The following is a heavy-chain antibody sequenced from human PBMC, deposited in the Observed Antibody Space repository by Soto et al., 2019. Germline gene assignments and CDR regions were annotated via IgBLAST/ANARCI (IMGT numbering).Heavy chain of an antibody. CDR2: INHSGST. CDR1: GGSFSGYY. J-gene: IGHJ5*02. CDR3: SRRAPEGFDP. Sequence: PSKTLSLTCAVYGGSFSGYYWSWIRQPPGKGLEWIGEINHSGSTNYNPSLKSRVTISVDTSKNHFSLKLGSVTAADTALYYCSRRAPEGFDPWGQGTLVTAPQ. V-gene: IGHV4-34*01.